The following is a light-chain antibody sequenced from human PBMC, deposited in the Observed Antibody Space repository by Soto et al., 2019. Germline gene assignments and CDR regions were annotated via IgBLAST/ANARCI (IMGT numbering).Light chain of an antibody. CDR1: QSATSNY. CDR2: GSY. CDR3: QVYGRSTLYT. Sequence: ELVLTQSPGTLSLSPGETATLSCRASQSATSNYLAWYQQKPGQAPRLLIFGSYRRATGIPDRFSGSGSGTEFTLTINRLEPEDFVVYYCQVYGRSTLYTFGQGTKLEIK. V-gene: IGKV3-20*01. J-gene: IGKJ2*01.